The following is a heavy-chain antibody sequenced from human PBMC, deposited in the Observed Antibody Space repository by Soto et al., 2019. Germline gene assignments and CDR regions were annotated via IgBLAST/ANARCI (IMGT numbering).Heavy chain of an antibody. CDR1: GGSISSYY. Sequence: SETLSLTCTVSGGSISSYYWSWIRQPPGKGLEWIGYIYYSGSTNYNPSLKSRVTISVDTSKNQFSLKLSSVTAADTAVYYCVRYGDYVTPYNWFDPWGQGTLVTVSS. D-gene: IGHD4-17*01. CDR2: IYYSGST. V-gene: IGHV4-59*01. CDR3: VRYGDYVTPYNWFDP. J-gene: IGHJ5*02.